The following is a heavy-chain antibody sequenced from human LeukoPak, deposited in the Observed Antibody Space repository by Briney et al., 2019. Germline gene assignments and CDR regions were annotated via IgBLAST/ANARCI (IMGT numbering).Heavy chain of an antibody. D-gene: IGHD3-22*01. V-gene: IGHV3-48*01. J-gene: IGHJ4*02. CDR3: ARALVVRGYDY. CDR2: ISSSSSTI. CDR1: GFTFSNYE. Sequence: GGSLRLSCAASGFTFSNYEMNWVRQAPGKGLEWVSYISSSSSTIYYADSVKGRFTISRDNAKNSLYLQMNSLRAEDTAVYYCARALVVRGYDYWGQGTLVTVSS.